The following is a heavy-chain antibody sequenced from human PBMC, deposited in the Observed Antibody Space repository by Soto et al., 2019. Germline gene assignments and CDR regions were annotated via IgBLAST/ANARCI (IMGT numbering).Heavy chain of an antibody. J-gene: IGHJ4*02. CDR1: GYTFSNYG. D-gene: IGHD1-26*01. V-gene: IGHV1-18*01. Sequence: QVQLVQSGAEVKKPGASAKVSCKASGYTFSNYGIKWMRQVPGQGLEWMGWISAYNGTTNYAQKFQGRVTMTTDASTNTAHMELRSLRSDDTAVYYCARASVGGVGTPSYWGQGPLVNVSS. CDR2: ISAYNGTT. CDR3: ARASVGGVGTPSY.